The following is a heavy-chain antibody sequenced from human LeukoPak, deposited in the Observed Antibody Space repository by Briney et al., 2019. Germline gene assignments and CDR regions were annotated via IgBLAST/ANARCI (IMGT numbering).Heavy chain of an antibody. J-gene: IGHJ4*02. Sequence: PGGSLRLSCSASGFTFSSYAMHWVRQAPGEGLEYVSAISPNGGSTYYADSVKGRFSISRDNSKNTLYLQMSSPRAEDTAVYYCVPKGTEGYWGQGTLVTVSS. CDR1: GFTFSSYA. V-gene: IGHV3-64D*06. CDR2: ISPNGGST. CDR3: VPKGTEGY.